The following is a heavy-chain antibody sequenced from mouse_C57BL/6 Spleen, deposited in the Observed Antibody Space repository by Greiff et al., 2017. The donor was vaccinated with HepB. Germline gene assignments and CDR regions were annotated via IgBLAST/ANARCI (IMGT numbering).Heavy chain of an antibody. J-gene: IGHJ2*01. CDR1: GYTFTSDG. D-gene: IGHD1-1*01. Sequence: VKLMESGAELARPGASVKLSCKASGYTFTSDGISWVKQSTGQGLEWNGEIYPRSGDTNYNEKFKGKATLTADKSSSTAYMELSSLTSEDYAVYFCTRGGYYGSSDFDYWGQGTTLTVSS. CDR2: IYPRSGDT. CDR3: TRGGYYGSSDFDY. V-gene: IGHV1-81*01.